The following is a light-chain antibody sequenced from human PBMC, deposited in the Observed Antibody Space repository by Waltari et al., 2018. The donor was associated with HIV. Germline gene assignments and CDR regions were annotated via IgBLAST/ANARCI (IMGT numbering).Light chain of an antibody. CDR3: QSTDHDGTWV. V-gene: IGLV3-25*03. CDR2: KDI. Sequence: SYDLPQPPSVSVSPGQTARLSCSRGALPQQYSSWYGQTPGQAPVLIIYKDIERPSGIPERISGSRSGTGVTLTISDVQAEDEGDYYCQSTDHDGTWVFGGGTKLTVL. CDR1: ALPQQY. J-gene: IGLJ3*02.